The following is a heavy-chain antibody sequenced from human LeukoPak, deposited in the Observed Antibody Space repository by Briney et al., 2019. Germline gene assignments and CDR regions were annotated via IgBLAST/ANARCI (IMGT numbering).Heavy chain of an antibody. D-gene: IGHD3-16*02. CDR3: AKDSSGGYDYVWGSYPLSY. CDR2: ISGSGGST. CDR1: GFTFSSYA. V-gene: IGHV3-23*01. J-gene: IGHJ4*02. Sequence: GGSLRLSCAASGFTFSSYAMSWLRQAPGKGLEWVSAISGSGGSTYYADSVKGRFTISRDNSKNTLYLQMNSLRAEDTAVYYCAKDSSGGYDYVWGSYPLSYWGQGTLVTVSS.